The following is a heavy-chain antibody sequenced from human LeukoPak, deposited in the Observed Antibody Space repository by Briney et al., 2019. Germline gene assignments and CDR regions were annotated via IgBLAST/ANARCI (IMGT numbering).Heavy chain of an antibody. CDR3: ARKQATGPAPLDN. Sequence: GGSLRLSCAPSGFTFSTYAMSWVRQAPGKGLEWVSTISDSGGNTFYADSVKGRFTISRDNSKNTLYLQMNSLGAEDTAVYYCARKQATGPAPLDNWGQGTLVTVSS. CDR1: GFTFSTYA. CDR2: ISDSGGNT. J-gene: IGHJ4*02. V-gene: IGHV3-23*01. D-gene: IGHD3-9*01.